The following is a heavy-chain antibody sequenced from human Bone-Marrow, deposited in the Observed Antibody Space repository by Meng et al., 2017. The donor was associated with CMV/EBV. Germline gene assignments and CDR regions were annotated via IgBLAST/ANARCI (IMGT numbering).Heavy chain of an antibody. D-gene: IGHD2-2*01. Sequence: SVKVSCKASGGTFSSYAISWVRQAPGQGLEWMGGIIPILGIANYAQKCQGRVTITADKSTSTAYMELSSLRSEDTSVYYCVRSTSDKVRARLLDCWGQGTLVTVSS. V-gene: IGHV1-69*10. J-gene: IGHJ4*02. CDR1: GGTFSSYA. CDR2: IIPILGIA. CDR3: VRSTSDKVRARLLDC.